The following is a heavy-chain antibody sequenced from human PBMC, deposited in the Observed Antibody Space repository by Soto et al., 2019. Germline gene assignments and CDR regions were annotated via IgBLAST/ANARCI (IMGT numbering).Heavy chain of an antibody. D-gene: IGHD4-17*01. CDR1: GFIFRSFG. CDR2: TWYDGRNK. V-gene: IGHV3-33*01. CDR3: VRETDFGDYFDR. Sequence: QVQLVESGGGVVQPGRSLRLSCAASGFIFRSFGMHWVRQAPGKGLEWVATTWYDGRNKYYADSVRGRFTISRDNSNNMLYLQMNNLRGVDTAVYYCVRETDFGDYFDRWGQGFLVTASS. J-gene: IGHJ4*02.